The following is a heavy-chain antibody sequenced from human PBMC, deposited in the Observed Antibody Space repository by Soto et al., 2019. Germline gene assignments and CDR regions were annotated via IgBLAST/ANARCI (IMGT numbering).Heavy chain of an antibody. CDR1: GFTFSSYA. D-gene: IGHD5-12*01. J-gene: IGHJ4*02. CDR2: ITGDGSNK. Sequence: PGGSLRLSCAASGFTFSSYAMSWVRQAPGKGLEWVAAITGDGSNKYYADSVKGRFTISRDNSKNTLYLQMNSLRAEDTAVYYCARDRVEWLPTIYYFDYWGQGTLVTVSS. V-gene: IGHV3-23*01. CDR3: ARDRVEWLPTIYYFDY.